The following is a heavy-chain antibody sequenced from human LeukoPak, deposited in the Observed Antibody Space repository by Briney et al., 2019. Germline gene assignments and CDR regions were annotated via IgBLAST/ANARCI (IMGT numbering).Heavy chain of an antibody. V-gene: IGHV1-69*05. CDR1: GGTFSSYT. Sequence: SVKLSCTASGGTFSSYTFSWVRRAPARGLEWMGGIIHIFGTANYAQKFQGRVTITTDESTSTAYMELSSLRSEDTAVYYCARGHETGNEGLDYWGQGTLVTVSS. CDR3: ARGHETGNEGLDY. CDR2: IIHIFGTA. J-gene: IGHJ4*02. D-gene: IGHD1-1*01.